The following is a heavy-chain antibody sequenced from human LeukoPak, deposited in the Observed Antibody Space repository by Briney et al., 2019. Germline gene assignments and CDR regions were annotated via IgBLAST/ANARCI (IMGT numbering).Heavy chain of an antibody. Sequence: GGSLRLSCAASGFSFSNAWMSWVRQAPGKGLEWVGRIKSKSDDGTTDYAAPVKGRFTISRDDSKNTLYLQMNSLKTEDTAVYYCITYSPDDYWGQGTLVTVSS. V-gene: IGHV3-15*01. D-gene: IGHD1-26*01. J-gene: IGHJ4*02. CDR1: GFSFSNAW. CDR2: IKSKSDDGTT. CDR3: ITYSPDDY.